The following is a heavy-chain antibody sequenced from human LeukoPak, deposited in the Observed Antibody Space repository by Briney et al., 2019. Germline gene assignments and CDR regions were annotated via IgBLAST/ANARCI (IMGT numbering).Heavy chain of an antibody. V-gene: IGHV3-30*18. J-gene: IGHJ6*02. D-gene: IGHD6-19*01. CDR1: GFTFSSDG. Sequence: GGSLRLSCAASGFTFSSDGMHWVRQAPDKGLEWVAVVSYDGSNKYYADSVEGRFTISRDNSKNTLYLQMNSLRPEETAVYYCAKDEYSSGWSVYYYYYGMDVWGQGTTVTVSS. CDR2: VSYDGSNK. CDR3: AKDEYSSGWSVYYYYYGMDV.